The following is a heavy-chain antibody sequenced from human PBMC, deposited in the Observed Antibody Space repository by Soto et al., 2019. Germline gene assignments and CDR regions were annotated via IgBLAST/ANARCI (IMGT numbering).Heavy chain of an antibody. CDR3: ASYGYSSSWNDAFDI. Sequence: GASVKVSCKASGYTFTSYGISWVRQAPGQGLEWMGWISAYNGNTNYAQKFQGRVTITADKSTSTAYMELSSLRSEDTAVYYCASYGYSSSWNDAFDIWGQGTMVTVSS. CDR1: GYTFTSYG. D-gene: IGHD6-13*01. J-gene: IGHJ3*02. CDR2: ISAYNGNT. V-gene: IGHV1-18*01.